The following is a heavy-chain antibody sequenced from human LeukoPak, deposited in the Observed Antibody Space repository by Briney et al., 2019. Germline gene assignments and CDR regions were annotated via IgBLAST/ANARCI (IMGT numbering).Heavy chain of an antibody. CDR2: IYTSGST. CDR1: GGSFSGNY. V-gene: IGHV4-59*10. CDR3: ARLRGYGSGSYYFDY. D-gene: IGHD3-10*01. Sequence: SETLSLTCAIYGGSFSGNYWNWIRQPAGKGLAWIGRIYTSGSTYYNPSLKSRVTISVDTSRNQFSLKLSSVTAADTAVYYCARLRGYGSGSYYFDYWGQGTLVTVSS. J-gene: IGHJ4*02.